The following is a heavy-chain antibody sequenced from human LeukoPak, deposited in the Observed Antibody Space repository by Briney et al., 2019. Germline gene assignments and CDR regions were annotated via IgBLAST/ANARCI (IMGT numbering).Heavy chain of an antibody. Sequence: NPGGSLRLSCAASGFTFSSYSMNWVRQAPGKGLEWVSSISIGSSYISYADSVKGRFTISRDNAENSLYLQMNSLRAEDTAVYYCARVVRGVISQSLDYWGQGTLVTVSS. CDR1: GFTFSSYS. CDR3: ARVVRGVISQSLDY. CDR2: ISIGSSYI. J-gene: IGHJ4*02. V-gene: IGHV3-21*01. D-gene: IGHD3-10*01.